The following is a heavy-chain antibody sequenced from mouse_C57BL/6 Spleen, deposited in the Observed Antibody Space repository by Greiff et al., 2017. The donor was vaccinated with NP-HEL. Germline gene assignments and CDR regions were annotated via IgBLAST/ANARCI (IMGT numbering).Heavy chain of an antibody. CDR2: IRLKSDNYAT. Sequence: EVKVEESGGGLVQPGGSMKLSCVASGFTFSNYWMNWVRQSPEKGLEWVAQIRLKSDNYATHYAESVKGRFTISRDDSKSSVYLQMNNLRAEDTGIYYCTGDTTVVATDYAMDYWGQGTSVTVSS. V-gene: IGHV6-3*01. CDR1: GFTFSNYW. CDR3: TGDTTVVATDYAMDY. J-gene: IGHJ4*01. D-gene: IGHD1-1*01.